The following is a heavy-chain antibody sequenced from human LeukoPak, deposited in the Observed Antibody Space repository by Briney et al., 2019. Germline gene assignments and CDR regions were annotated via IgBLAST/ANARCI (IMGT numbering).Heavy chain of an antibody. CDR1: GFTFSNYG. Sequence: GGSLRLSCAASGFTFSNYGMHWVRQAPGKGLEWVAFIRYDGSNKYYADSVKGRFTISRDNSKNTLYLQMSSLRAEDTAVYYCAKVASSSWYSRYFDYWGQGTLVTVSS. CDR2: IRYDGSNK. D-gene: IGHD6-13*01. V-gene: IGHV3-30*02. CDR3: AKVASSSWYSRYFDY. J-gene: IGHJ4*02.